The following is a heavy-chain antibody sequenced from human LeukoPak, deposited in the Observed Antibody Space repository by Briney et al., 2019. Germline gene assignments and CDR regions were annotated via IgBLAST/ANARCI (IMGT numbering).Heavy chain of an antibody. J-gene: IGHJ4*02. CDR2: INPNSGDT. CDR3: ARVGSSGWYVHPTLDY. Sequence: ASVKVSCKASGYTFTGYHMHWVRQAPGQGLEWMGWINPNSGDTNYAQKFQGRVTVTRDTSISTAYMELSRLRSDDTAVYYCARVGSSGWYVHPTLDYWGQGTLVTVS. V-gene: IGHV1-2*02. CDR1: GYTFTGYH. D-gene: IGHD6-19*01.